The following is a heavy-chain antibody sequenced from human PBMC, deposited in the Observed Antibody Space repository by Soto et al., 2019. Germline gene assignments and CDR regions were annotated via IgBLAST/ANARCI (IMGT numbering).Heavy chain of an antibody. CDR1: GGTFSSYA. D-gene: IGHD1-1*01. V-gene: IGHV1-69*12. Sequence: QVQLVQSGAEVKKPGSSVKVSCKASGGTFSSYAISWVRQAPGQGLEWMGGIIPIFGTANYAQKFQGRVTITADESTSTAYMELSSLRSEDTAVYYCARDSGQIYTWNDVGWFDPWGQGTLVTVSS. CDR3: ARDSGQIYTWNDVGWFDP. CDR2: IIPIFGTA. J-gene: IGHJ5*02.